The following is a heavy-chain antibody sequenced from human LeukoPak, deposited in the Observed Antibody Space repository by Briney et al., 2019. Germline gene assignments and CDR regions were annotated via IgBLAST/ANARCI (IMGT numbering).Heavy chain of an antibody. D-gene: IGHD2-8*02. CDR3: AGGVRRYYFDY. J-gene: IGHJ4*02. CDR2: ISGSGGST. Sequence: AGGSLRLSCAASGFTFSSYAISWVRQAPGKGLEWVSAISGSGGSTYYADSVKGRFTISRDNSKNTLYLQMNSLRAEDTAVYYCAGGVRRYYFDYWGQGTLVTVSS. V-gene: IGHV3-23*01. CDR1: GFTFSSYA.